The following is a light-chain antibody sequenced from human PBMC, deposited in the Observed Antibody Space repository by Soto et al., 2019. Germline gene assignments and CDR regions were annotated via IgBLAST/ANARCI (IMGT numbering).Light chain of an antibody. CDR1: TSNIGSNT. Sequence: QSVLTQPTSASGTPGQRVTISCSGRTSNIGSNTVSWYQQLPGTAPKLLIYNNNQRPSGVPDRFSGSKSGTSASLAISGLQSEDEADYYCAAWDDSLNGRGVFGGGTKLTVL. CDR2: NNN. J-gene: IGLJ2*01. V-gene: IGLV1-44*01. CDR3: AAWDDSLNGRGV.